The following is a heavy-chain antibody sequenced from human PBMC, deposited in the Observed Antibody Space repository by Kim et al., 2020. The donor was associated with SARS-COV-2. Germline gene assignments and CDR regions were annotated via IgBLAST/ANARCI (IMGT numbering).Heavy chain of an antibody. CDR3: ARAPSANSGMYV. J-gene: IGHJ6*02. Sequence: SVKVSCKSSGYTFTTYFIHWVRQAPGQGLEWMGIINPSGGSKTYAQKFQGRVTMTRDTSTSTVYMEFSSLTSEDTAGYYCARAPSANSGMYVWGQGTTV. V-gene: IGHV1-46*01. CDR2: INPSGGSK. CDR1: GYTFTTYF.